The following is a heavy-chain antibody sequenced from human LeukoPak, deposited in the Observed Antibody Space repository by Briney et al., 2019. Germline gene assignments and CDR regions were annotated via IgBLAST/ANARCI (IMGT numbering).Heavy chain of an antibody. J-gene: IGHJ4*02. Sequence: ASVKVSCKVSGGTFSSYPISWVRQAPGQGLEWMGEITPIFGTPDYAQNFQGRFTITADESTTTAYMELSSLRSEDTAIYYCARNSRVVSTSGLNYWGQGTLVTVSS. CDR1: GGTFSSYP. D-gene: IGHD4-23*01. CDR3: ARNSRVVSTSGLNY. CDR2: ITPIFGTP. V-gene: IGHV1-69*01.